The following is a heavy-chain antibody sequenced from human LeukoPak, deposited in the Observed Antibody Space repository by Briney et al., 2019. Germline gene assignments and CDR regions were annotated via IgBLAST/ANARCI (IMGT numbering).Heavy chain of an antibody. J-gene: IGHJ4*02. Sequence: ASVKVSCKASGYTFTSYGISWVRQAPGQGLVWMGWISAYNGNTNYAQKLQGRVTMTTDTSTSTAYMELRSLRSDDTAVYYCARDTTTYYYGSGSSDFDYWGQGTLVTVSS. CDR3: ARDTTTYYYGSGSSDFDY. D-gene: IGHD3-10*01. CDR1: GYTFTSYG. CDR2: ISAYNGNT. V-gene: IGHV1-18*01.